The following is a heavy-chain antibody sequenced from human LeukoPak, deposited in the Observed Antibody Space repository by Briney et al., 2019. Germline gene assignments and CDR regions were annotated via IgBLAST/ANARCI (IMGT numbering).Heavy chain of an antibody. J-gene: IGHJ6*02. Sequence: GGSLRLSCAASGFTFSSHSMNWVRQAPGKGLEWVSSISSSSSYIYYADSVKGRFTISRDNAKNSLYLQMNSLRAEDTAVYYCAFKYCSGGSCKLHAIYCYYGMDVWGQGATVTVSS. CDR1: GFTFSSHS. CDR2: ISSSSSYI. V-gene: IGHV3-21*01. CDR3: AFKYCSGGSCKLHAIYCYYGMDV. D-gene: IGHD2-15*01.